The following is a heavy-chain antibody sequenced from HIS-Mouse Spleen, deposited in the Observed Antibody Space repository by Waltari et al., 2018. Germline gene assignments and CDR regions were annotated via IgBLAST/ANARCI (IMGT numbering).Heavy chain of an antibody. D-gene: IGHD6-13*01. V-gene: IGHV3-30-3*01. Sequence: QVQLVESGGGVVQPGRSLRLSCAASGFTFSSYAMHWVRQAPGKGLEGVAVISNDGSNKYSAESVKGRFTISRDNSKNTLYLQMNSLRAEDTAVYYCAREGSFYYFDYWGQGTLVTVSS. CDR2: ISNDGSNK. J-gene: IGHJ4*02. CDR3: AREGSFYYFDY. CDR1: GFTFSSYA.